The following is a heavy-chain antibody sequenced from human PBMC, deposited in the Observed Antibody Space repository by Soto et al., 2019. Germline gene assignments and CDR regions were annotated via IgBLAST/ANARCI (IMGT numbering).Heavy chain of an antibody. CDR1: GDRVSSNSAT. V-gene: IGHV6-1*01. J-gene: IGHJ3*02. CDR3: ARYCSSRNCYMSDAFDI. D-gene: IGHD2-2*02. CDR2: TYYRSKWYN. Sequence: SQTLSLTCVIYGDRVSSNSATWNWIRQSPSRGLEWLGRTYYRSKWYNDYVVSVKSRITINPHTSKNQFSLQLHSVTPEDTAVYYCARYCSSRNCYMSDAFDIWGQGTMVTVSS.